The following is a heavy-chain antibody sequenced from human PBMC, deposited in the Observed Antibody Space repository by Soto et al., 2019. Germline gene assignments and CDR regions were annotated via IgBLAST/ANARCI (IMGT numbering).Heavy chain of an antibody. D-gene: IGHD6-19*01. J-gene: IGHJ6*03. Sequence: GGSLRLSCAASGFTFSSYSMNWVRQAPGKGLEWVSYISSSSSTIYYADSVKGRFTISRDNAKNSLYLQMNSLRAEDTAVYYCAREKGPLQWLHMDVWGKGTTVTVSS. V-gene: IGHV3-48*01. CDR3: AREKGPLQWLHMDV. CDR1: GFTFSSYS. CDR2: ISSSSSTI.